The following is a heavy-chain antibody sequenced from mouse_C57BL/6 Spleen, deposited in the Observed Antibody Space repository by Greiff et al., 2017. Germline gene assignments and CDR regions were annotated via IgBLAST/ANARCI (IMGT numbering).Heavy chain of an antibody. Sequence: EVQLQQSGPVLVKPGASVKMSCKASGYTFTDYYMNWVKQSHGKSLEWIGVIYPYNGGTSYNQKFKGKATLTVDKSSSTAYMELNSLTSEDSAVYYCARGGYYGSSRYFDVWGTGTTVTVAS. D-gene: IGHD1-1*01. CDR2: IYPYNGGT. CDR3: ARGGYYGSSRYFDV. CDR1: GYTFTDYY. V-gene: IGHV1-19*01. J-gene: IGHJ1*03.